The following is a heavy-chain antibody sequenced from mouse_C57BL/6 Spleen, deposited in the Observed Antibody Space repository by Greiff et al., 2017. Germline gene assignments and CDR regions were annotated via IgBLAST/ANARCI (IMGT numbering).Heavy chain of an antibody. J-gene: IGHJ4*01. CDR2: ISDGGSYT. Sequence: EVQLVESGGGLVKPGGSLKLSCAASGFTFSSYAMSWVRQTPEKRLEWVATISDGGSYTYYPDNVKGRFTISRDNAKNNLYLQMSHLKSEDTAMYYCARGRGSSLYAMDYWGQGTSVTVSS. V-gene: IGHV5-4*01. CDR3: ARGRGSSLYAMDY. CDR1: GFTFSSYA. D-gene: IGHD1-1*01.